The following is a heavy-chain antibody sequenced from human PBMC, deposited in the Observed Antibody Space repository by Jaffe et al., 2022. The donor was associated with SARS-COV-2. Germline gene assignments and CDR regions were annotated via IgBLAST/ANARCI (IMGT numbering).Heavy chain of an antibody. CDR1: GFTFSSYG. J-gene: IGHJ5*02. CDR2: ISYDGSNK. Sequence: QVQLVESGGGVVQPGRSLRLSCAASGFTFSSYGMHWVRQAPGKGLEWVAVISYDGSNKYYADSVKGRFTISRDNSKNTLYLQMNSLRAEDTAVYYCAKATLLYYDFWSGYLNWFDPWGQGTLVTVSS. CDR3: AKATLLYYDFWSGYLNWFDP. V-gene: IGHV3-30*18. D-gene: IGHD3-3*01.